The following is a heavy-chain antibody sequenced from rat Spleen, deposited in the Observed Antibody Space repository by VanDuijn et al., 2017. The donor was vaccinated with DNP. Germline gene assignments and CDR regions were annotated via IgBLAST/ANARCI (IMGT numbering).Heavy chain of an antibody. V-gene: IGHV5-19*01. CDR1: GFTFSHFG. Sequence: EVQLVESGGGPVQPGRSLKLSCAASGFTFSHFGMHWIRQAPTKGLEWVPSISPSGDTTFYRDSVKGRFTISRDNAKSTLYLQMDSLRSEDTATYYCATGPITTFAYWGQGTLVTVSS. D-gene: IGHD1-10*01. CDR3: ATGPITTFAY. J-gene: IGHJ3*01. CDR2: ISPSGDTT.